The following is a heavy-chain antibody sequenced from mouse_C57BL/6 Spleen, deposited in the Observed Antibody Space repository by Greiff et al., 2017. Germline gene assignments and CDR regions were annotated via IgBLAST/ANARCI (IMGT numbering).Heavy chain of an antibody. CDR1: GYAFSSSW. CDR3: ARCWDGNYVCYAMDY. V-gene: IGHV1-82*01. D-gene: IGHD2-1*01. CDR2: IYPGDGDT. J-gene: IGHJ4*01. Sequence: QVQLQQSGPELVKPGASVKISCKASGYAFSSSWMNWVKQRPGKGLEWIGRIYPGDGDTNYNGKFKGKATLTADKSSSTAYMQLSSLTSEDSAVYFCARCWDGNYVCYAMDYWGQGTSVTVSS.